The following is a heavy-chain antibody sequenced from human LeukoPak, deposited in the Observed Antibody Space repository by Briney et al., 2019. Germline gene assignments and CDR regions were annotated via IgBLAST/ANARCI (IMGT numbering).Heavy chain of an antibody. D-gene: IGHD3-3*01. CDR3: ARVAKRFLEPTSYYFDY. CDR1: GYTFTGYY. CDR2: INPNNGGT. Sequence: GASVKVSCKASGYTFTGYYIHWVRQAPGQGLDWMGRINPNNGGTNYAQKFQGRVTMTRDMSMSTAYMELSSLRSEDTAVYYCARVAKRFLEPTSYYFDYWGQGTLVTVSS. J-gene: IGHJ4*02. V-gene: IGHV1-2*06.